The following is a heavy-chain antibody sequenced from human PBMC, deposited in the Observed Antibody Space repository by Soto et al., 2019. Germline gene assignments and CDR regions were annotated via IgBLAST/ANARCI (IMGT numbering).Heavy chain of an antibody. J-gene: IGHJ6*02. D-gene: IGHD2-15*01. Sequence: ASVKVSCKASGYTFTSYGISWVRQAPGQGLEWMGWMNPNSGNTGYAQKFQGRVTMTRNTSISTAYMELSSLRSEDTAVYYCARRVEGNNCSGGSCYLSGMDVWGQGTTVTVSS. V-gene: IGHV1-8*02. CDR3: ARRVEGNNCSGGSCYLSGMDV. CDR2: MNPNSGNT. CDR1: GYTFTSYG.